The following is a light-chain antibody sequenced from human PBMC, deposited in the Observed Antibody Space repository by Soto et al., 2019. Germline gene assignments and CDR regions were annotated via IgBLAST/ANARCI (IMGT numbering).Light chain of an antibody. Sequence: DIQMTQSPSSLSASVGDRVTITCRASQGIYTHLAWYQQKPGNAPKLLIYAASTLQSGVPSRFSASGSGTDFILTISALQSEDVGTYFCQTYDKAPWTFGTGTKVDIK. CDR2: AAS. CDR3: QTYDKAPWT. V-gene: IGKV1-27*01. J-gene: IGKJ1*01. CDR1: QGIYTH.